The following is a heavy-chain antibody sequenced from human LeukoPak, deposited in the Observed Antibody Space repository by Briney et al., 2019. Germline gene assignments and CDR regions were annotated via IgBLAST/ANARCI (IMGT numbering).Heavy chain of an antibody. D-gene: IGHD1-26*01. CDR1: GGSISSSSYY. J-gene: IGHJ4*02. CDR3: ARHGVGAIDY. CDR2: IYYSGST. Sequence: PSETLSLTCTVSGGSISSSSYYWGWIRQPPGKGLEWIGSIYYSGSTYYNPSLKSRVTISVDTSKNQFSLKLSSVTAADTAVYYCARHGVGAIDYWGQGTLVTVSS. V-gene: IGHV4-39*01.